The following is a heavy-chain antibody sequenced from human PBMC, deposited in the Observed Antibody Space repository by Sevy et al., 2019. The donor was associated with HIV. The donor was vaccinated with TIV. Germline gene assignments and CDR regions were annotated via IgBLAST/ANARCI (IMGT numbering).Heavy chain of an antibody. V-gene: IGHV3-49*03. CDR3: TREWANGYSYGYGYYGMDV. CDR1: GFTFGDYA. J-gene: IGHJ6*02. Sequence: GGSLRLSCTASGFTFGDYAMSWFRQAPGKGLEWVGFIRSKAYGGKTEYAASVKGRFTISRDDSKSIAYLQMNSLKTEDTAVYYCTREWANGYSYGYGYYGMDVWGQGTTVTVSS. CDR2: IRSKAYGGKT. D-gene: IGHD5-18*01.